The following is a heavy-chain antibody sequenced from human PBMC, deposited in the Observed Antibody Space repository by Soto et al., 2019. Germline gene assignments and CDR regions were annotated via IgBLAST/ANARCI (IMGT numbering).Heavy chain of an antibody. V-gene: IGHV1-24*01. CDR2: FDPEDGET. CDR3: ATGWGQSKEVAGTRGAFDI. J-gene: IGHJ3*02. CDR1: GYTLTELS. Sequence: ASVKVSCKVSGYTLTELSMHWVRQAPGKGLEWMGGFDPEDGETIYAQKFQGRVTMTEDTSTDTAYMELSSLRSEDTAVYYCATGWGQSKEVAGTRGAFDIWGQGTMATVSS. D-gene: IGHD6-19*01.